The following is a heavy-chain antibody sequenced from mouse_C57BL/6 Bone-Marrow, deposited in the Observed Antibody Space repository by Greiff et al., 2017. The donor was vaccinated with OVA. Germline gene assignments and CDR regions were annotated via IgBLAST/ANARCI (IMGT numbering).Heavy chain of an antibody. V-gene: IGHV1-26*01. J-gene: IGHJ2*01. CDR3: ARGVNRPYYCDY. CDR2: INPNNGGT. D-gene: IGHD2-13*01. CDR1: GYTFTDYY. Sequence: EVQLQQSGPELVKPGASVKISCKASGYTFTDYYMNWVKQSHGKSLEWIGDINPNNGGTSYNQKFKGKATLTVDKSSSTAYMELRSLTSEDSAVYYCARGVNRPYYCDYWGQGTTLTVSS.